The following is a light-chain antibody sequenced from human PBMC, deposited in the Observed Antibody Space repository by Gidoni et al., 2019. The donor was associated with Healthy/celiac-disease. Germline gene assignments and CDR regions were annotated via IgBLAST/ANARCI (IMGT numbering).Light chain of an antibody. CDR3: QQSYSTPWT. Sequence: DIQLTQSPSSLYAPVGDRVTITCRASQSISSYLNWYQQKPGKAPKLLIDAASSFQSGVPSRFSGSGSGTDFTLTISSLQPEDFSTYYCQQSYSTPWTFGQGTKVEIK. CDR2: AAS. V-gene: IGKV1-39*01. CDR1: QSISSY. J-gene: IGKJ1*01.